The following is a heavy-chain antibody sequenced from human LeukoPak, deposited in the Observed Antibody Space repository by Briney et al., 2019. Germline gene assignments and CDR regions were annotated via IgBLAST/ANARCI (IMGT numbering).Heavy chain of an antibody. CDR3: AKFRSYCSSTSCFYSYFYYYYGMDA. D-gene: IGHD2-2*01. V-gene: IGHV3-23*01. CDR2: ISGSGGST. J-gene: IGHJ6*02. Sequence: GGSLRLSCAASGFTFSSYAMSWVRQAPGKGLEWVSAISGSGGSTYYADSVKGRFTISRDNSKNTLYLQMNSLRAEDTAVYYCAKFRSYCSSTSCFYSYFYYYYGMDAWGQGTTVTVSS. CDR1: GFTFSSYA.